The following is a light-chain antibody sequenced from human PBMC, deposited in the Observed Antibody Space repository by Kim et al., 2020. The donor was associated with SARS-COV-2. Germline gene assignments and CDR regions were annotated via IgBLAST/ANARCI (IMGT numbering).Light chain of an antibody. CDR2: GAS. CDR3: QQYDSLPRT. J-gene: IGKJ1*01. CDR1: QSVSSN. V-gene: IGKV3-15*01. Sequence: VSPGERVTLSCRASQSVSSNLAWCRQRPGQPPRLLFYGASTRATGIPARFSGSGSGTDFTLTITGLQSEDFAIYYCQQYDSLPRTFGQGTKVDIK.